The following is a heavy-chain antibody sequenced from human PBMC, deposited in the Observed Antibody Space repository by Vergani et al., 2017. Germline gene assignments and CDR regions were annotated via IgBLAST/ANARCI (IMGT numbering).Heavy chain of an antibody. CDR1: GGTFSSYT. D-gene: IGHD5-12*01. V-gene: IGHV1-69*02. Sequence: QVQLVQSGAEVKKPGSSVKVSCKASGGTFSSYTISWVRQAPGQGLEWMGRIIPILGIANYAQKFQGRVTITADKSTSTAYMELSSLRSEDTAVYYCASYSGYDRDFDYWGQGTLVTVSS. CDR2: IIPILGIA. CDR3: ASYSGYDRDFDY. J-gene: IGHJ4*02.